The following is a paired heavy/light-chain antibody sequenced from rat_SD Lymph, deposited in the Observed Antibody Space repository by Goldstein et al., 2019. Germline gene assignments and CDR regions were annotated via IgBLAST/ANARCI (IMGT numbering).Heavy chain of an antibody. Sequence: EVQLVESGGGLVQPGRSLKLSCAASGFTFSNYGMAWVRQTPTKGLEWVASISTGGGNTYYRDSVKGRFTISRDNAKNTQYLQMDSLRSEDTATYYCARHGYYSAPGWFAYWGQGTLVTVSS. CDR2: ISTGGGNT. V-gene: IGHV5S14*01. J-gene: IGHJ3*01. D-gene: IGHD1-1*01. CDR1: GFTFSNYG. CDR3: ARHGYYSAPGWFAY.
Light chain of an antibody. CDR1: EGISND. V-gene: IGKV12S8*01. CDR3: QQSYKYPFT. J-gene: IGKJ4*01. Sequence: DIQMTQSPASLSASLGETVSIECLASEGISNDLAWYQQKSGKSPQLLIYAASRLQDGVPSRFSGSGSGTRYSLKISGMQPEDEADYFCQQSYKYPFTFGSGTKLEIK. CDR2: AAS.